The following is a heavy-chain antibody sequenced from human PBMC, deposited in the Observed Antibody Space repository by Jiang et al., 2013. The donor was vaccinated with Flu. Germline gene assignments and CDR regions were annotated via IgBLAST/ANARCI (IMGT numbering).Heavy chain of an antibody. CDR3: ARLALYDSSGYYYYYYGMDV. D-gene: IGHD3-22*01. CDR2: IYYSGST. CDR1: GGSISSSSYY. Sequence: LLKPSETLSLTCTVSGGSISSSSYYWGWIRQPPGKGLEWIGSIYYSGSTYYNPSLKSRVTISVDTSKNQFSLKLSSVTAADTAVYYCARLALYDSSGYYYYYYGMDVWGQGTTVTVSS. J-gene: IGHJ6*02. V-gene: IGHV4-39*01.